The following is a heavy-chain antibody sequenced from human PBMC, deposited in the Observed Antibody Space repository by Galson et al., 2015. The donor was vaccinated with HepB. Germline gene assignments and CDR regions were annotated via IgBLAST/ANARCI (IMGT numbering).Heavy chain of an antibody. Sequence: SVKVSCKASGYTFTGYYMHWVRQAPGQGLEWMGRINPNSGGTNYAQKFQGRVTMTRDTSTSTVYMELSSLRSEDTAVYYCARDGYSSSPDAFDIWGQGTMVTVSS. CDR1: GYTFTGYY. CDR3: ARDGYSSSPDAFDI. J-gene: IGHJ3*02. D-gene: IGHD6-13*01. V-gene: IGHV1-2*06. CDR2: INPNSGGT.